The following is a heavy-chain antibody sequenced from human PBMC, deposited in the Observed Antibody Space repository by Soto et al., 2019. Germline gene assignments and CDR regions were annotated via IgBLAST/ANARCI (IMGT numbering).Heavy chain of an antibody. J-gene: IGHJ6*02. D-gene: IGHD3-3*01. Sequence: SVGSLRLSCAASGFTFSSYAMHWVRQAPGKGLEWVAVISYDGSNKYYADSVKGRFTISRDNSKNTLYLQMNSLRAEDTAVYYCARGDSSYYDFWSGYLYGMDVWGQGTTVTVSS. CDR2: ISYDGSNK. CDR3: ARGDSSYYDFWSGYLYGMDV. CDR1: GFTFSSYA. V-gene: IGHV3-30-3*01.